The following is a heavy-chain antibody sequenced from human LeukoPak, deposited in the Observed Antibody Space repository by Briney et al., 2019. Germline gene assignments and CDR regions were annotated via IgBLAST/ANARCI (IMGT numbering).Heavy chain of an antibody. D-gene: IGHD1-1*01. V-gene: IGHV3-9*01. J-gene: IGHJ1*01. CDR1: GFTFDDYA. CDR2: ISWNSGSI. Sequence: GGSLRLSCAASGFTFDDYAMHWVRQAPGKGLEWVSGISWNSGSIGYADSVKGRFTISRDNAKNSLYLQMNSLRAEDTALYYCAKDTDRTGWYFQHWGQGTLVTVSS. CDR3: AKDTDRTGWYFQH.